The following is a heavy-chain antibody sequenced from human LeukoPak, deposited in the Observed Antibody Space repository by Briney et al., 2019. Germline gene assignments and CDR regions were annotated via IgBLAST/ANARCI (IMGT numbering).Heavy chain of an antibody. Sequence: PGGSLRLSCAASGFTVSSSYMSWVRQAPGKGLGWVSVIYSDGTTYYADSVKGRFTISRDNSKNTLYLQMNILRAEDTAVYYCARDLITVTGGGWGQGTLVTVSS. V-gene: IGHV3-66*01. J-gene: IGHJ4*02. D-gene: IGHD4-17*01. CDR2: IYSDGTT. CDR1: GFTVSSSY. CDR3: ARDLITVTGGG.